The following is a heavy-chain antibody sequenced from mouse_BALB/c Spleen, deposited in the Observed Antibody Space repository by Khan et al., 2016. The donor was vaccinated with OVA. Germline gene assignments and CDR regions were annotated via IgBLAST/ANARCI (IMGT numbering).Heavy chain of an antibody. J-gene: IGHJ2*01. CDR3: ARWNYRYDGYFDY. CDR2: INYSGST. Sequence: EVQLQESGPSLVKPSQTLSLTCSVTGDSITSGYWNWIRKFPGNKLEYMGYINYSGSTYYNPSLKSRISITRDTSKNQYYLQLNSVTSDDKATYYCARWNYRYDGYFDYWGQGTTLTVSS. V-gene: IGHV3-8*02. D-gene: IGHD2-14*01. CDR1: GDSITSGY.